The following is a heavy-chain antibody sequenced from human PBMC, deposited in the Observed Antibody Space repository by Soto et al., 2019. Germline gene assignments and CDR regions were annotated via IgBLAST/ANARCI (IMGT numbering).Heavy chain of an antibody. CDR2: ISYDGSNK. D-gene: IGHD6-13*01. CDR1: GFTFSSYG. J-gene: IGHJ5*02. Sequence: VQLVESGGGVVQPGRSLRLSCAASGFTFSSYGMHWVRQAPGKGLEWVAVISYDGSNKYYTDSVKGRFTISRDNSKNTLYLQMNSLRAEDTAVYYCAKDRYSSSWYWFDPWGQGTLVTVSS. V-gene: IGHV3-30*18. CDR3: AKDRYSSSWYWFDP.